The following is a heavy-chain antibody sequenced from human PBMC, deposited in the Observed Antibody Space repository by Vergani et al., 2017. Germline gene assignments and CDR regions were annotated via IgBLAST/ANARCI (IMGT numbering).Heavy chain of an antibody. V-gene: IGHV3-64D*06. CDR1: GFTFSSYA. D-gene: IGHD5-18*01. CDR2: ISSNGGST. CDR3: VKGLGYGSLSPAEI. Sequence: EVQLVESGGGLVKPGGSLRLSCSASGFTFSSYAMHWVRQAPGKGLEYVSAISSNGGSTYYADSVKGRFTISRDNSKNTLYLQMSSLRAEDTAVNYCVKGLGYGSLSPAEIWGQGTLVTVSS. J-gene: IGHJ4*02.